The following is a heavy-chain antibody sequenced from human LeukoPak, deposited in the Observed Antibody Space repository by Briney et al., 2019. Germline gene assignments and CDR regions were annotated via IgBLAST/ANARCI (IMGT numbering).Heavy chain of an antibody. Sequence: GGSLRLSCAASGFTFSSYGMHWVRQAPGKGLEWVAFMRYDGANKYYADSVKGRFTISRDNSKNTLYLQMNSLRTEDTALYYCAKDSYYYYDSSGYATYYFDYWGQGTLVTVSS. CDR3: AKDSYYYYDSSGYATYYFDY. J-gene: IGHJ4*02. D-gene: IGHD3-22*01. CDR2: MRYDGANK. V-gene: IGHV3-30*02. CDR1: GFTFSSYG.